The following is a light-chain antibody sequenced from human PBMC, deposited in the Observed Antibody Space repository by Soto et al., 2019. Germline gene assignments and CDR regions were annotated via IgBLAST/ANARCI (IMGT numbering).Light chain of an antibody. J-gene: IGLJ1*01. CDR3: CSPTTTSTLV. V-gene: IGLV2-14*01. Sequence: SVLTQPASVSGSPGQSIAISCTGTSSDVGGYNYVSWYQQHPGKAPKLMLYEVSDRPSGVSSRFSGSKSGSTASLTISGLQAEDEGDYYCCSPTTTSTLVFGTGTQLTVL. CDR2: EVS. CDR1: SSDVGGYNY.